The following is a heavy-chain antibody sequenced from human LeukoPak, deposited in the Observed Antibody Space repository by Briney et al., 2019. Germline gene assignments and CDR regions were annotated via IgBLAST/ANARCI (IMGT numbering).Heavy chain of an antibody. CDR1: GDSVSSNSVA. CDR3: ARVIAVAGPGYFDY. Sequence: TSQTLSLTCAISGDSVSSNSVAWDWIRQSPSRGLEWLGRTYYRSKRYNDYALSVKSRISINPDTSNNQFSLQLNSVTPEDTAVYYCARVIAVAGPGYFDYWGQGTLVTVSS. CDR2: TYYRSKRYN. J-gene: IGHJ4*02. D-gene: IGHD6-19*01. V-gene: IGHV6-1*01.